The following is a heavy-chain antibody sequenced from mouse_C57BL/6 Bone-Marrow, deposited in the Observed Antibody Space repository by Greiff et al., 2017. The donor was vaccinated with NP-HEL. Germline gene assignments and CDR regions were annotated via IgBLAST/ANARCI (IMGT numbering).Heavy chain of an antibody. CDR3: TYGNYYYAMDY. Sequence: VQLQQSGTVLARPGASEKMSCKTSGYTFTSYWMHWVKQRPGQGLEWIGAIYPGNSDTSYNQKFKGKAKLTAVTSASTAYMELSSLTNEDSAVYYCTYGNYYYAMDYWGQGTSVTVSS. CDR1: GYTFTSYW. D-gene: IGHD2-1*01. V-gene: IGHV1-5*01. CDR2: IYPGNSDT. J-gene: IGHJ4*01.